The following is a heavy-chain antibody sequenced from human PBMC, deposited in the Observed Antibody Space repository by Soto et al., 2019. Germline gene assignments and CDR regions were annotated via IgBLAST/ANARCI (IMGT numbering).Heavy chain of an antibody. V-gene: IGHV3-74*01. CDR3: ARDLGKYDRHYFDN. J-gene: IGHJ4*02. CDR1: RCSLSTYW. CDR2: INTDGGII. Sequence: VQLVESGGGLVQPGGSLRLSCEASRCSLSTYWMYWVRQAPGKGLMWVSRINTDGGIINYAYSVKGRCTIYRDNAKNTLYLQMNSLRTDDTAVYYCARDLGKYDRHYFDNWGQGTLVTVSS. D-gene: IGHD3-9*01.